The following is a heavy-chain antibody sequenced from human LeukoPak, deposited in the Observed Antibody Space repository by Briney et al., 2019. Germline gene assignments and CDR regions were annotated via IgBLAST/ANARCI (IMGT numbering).Heavy chain of an antibody. V-gene: IGHV3-74*01. J-gene: IGHJ4*02. Sequence: PGGSLRLSCAASGFTFSSYWMHWVRQAPGKGLVWVSRINSDGNSTNYADSVKGRFTISRDNAKNTLYLEVNSLRGEDTALYYCAKSSVAGLTRGYFDYWGQGTLVTVSS. CDR1: GFTFSSYW. CDR3: AKSSVAGLTRGYFDY. D-gene: IGHD6-19*01. CDR2: INSDGNST.